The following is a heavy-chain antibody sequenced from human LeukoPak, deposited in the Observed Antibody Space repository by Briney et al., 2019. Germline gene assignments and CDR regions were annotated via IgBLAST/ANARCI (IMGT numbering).Heavy chain of an antibody. V-gene: IGHV5-51*01. CDR2: IYPGDSDT. D-gene: IGHD3-22*01. CDR1: GYSFTSYW. CDR3: ARPGSSGLHTPLRIDY. Sequence: GESLKISCKGSGYSFTSYWIGWVRQMPGKGLEWMGIIYPGDSDTRYSPSFQGQVTISADKSISTAYLQWSSLKASDTAMYYCARPGSSGLHTPLRIDYWGQGTLVTVSS. J-gene: IGHJ4*02.